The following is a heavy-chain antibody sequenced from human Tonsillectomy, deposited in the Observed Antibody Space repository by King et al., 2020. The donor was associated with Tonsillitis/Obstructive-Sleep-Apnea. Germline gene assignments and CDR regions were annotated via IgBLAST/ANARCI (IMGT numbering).Heavy chain of an antibody. Sequence: VQLVESGGGLIQPGGSLRLSCAASVFTVSSNYMSWVRQAPGEGLEWVSGIYSGGSTYYADSVKGRFTISRDNSKNTLYLQMNSLRAEDTAVYYCARDQDYGSGSYFHYYYYMDVWGKGITVTVSS. V-gene: IGHV3-53*01. D-gene: IGHD3-10*01. CDR1: VFTVSSNY. J-gene: IGHJ6*03. CDR3: ARDQDYGSGSYFHYYYYMDV. CDR2: IYSGGST.